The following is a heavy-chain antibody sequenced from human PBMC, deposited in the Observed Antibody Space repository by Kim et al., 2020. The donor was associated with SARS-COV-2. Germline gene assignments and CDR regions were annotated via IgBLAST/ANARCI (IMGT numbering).Heavy chain of an antibody. J-gene: IGHJ5*02. Sequence: SETLSLTCAVYGGSFSDYYWRWIRQPPGKGLEWIGEINHSGSTNYNPSLKSRVTISIDTSKNQFSLKLSSVTAADTAVYYCATSGHCSGGSCYLRARRNWFDPWGQGTLVTVSS. CDR2: INHSGST. V-gene: IGHV4-34*01. D-gene: IGHD2-15*01. CDR3: ATSGHCSGGSCYLRARRNWFDP. CDR1: GGSFSDYY.